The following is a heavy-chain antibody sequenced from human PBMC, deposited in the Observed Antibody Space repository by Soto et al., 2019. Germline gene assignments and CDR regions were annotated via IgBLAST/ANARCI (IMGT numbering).Heavy chain of an antibody. CDR2: IYWDDDK. Sequence: QITLKESGPTLVKPTQTLTLTCTFSGFSLSTSGVGVGWIRQPPGKALEWLALIYWDDDKRDSPFLKSRLTITKDTSKIQVVLTMTNMDPVDTATYDCAHSPYSSSSYYFDYWGQGTLVTVSS. V-gene: IGHV2-5*02. J-gene: IGHJ4*02. D-gene: IGHD6-6*01. CDR3: AHSPYSSSSYYFDY. CDR1: GFSLSTSGVG.